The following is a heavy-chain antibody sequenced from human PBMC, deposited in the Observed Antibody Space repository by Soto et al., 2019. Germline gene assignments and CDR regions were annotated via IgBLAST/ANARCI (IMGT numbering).Heavy chain of an antibody. J-gene: IGHJ6*02. CDR2: LYAEGST. D-gene: IGHD1-26*01. Sequence: VQWVESGGGLIQPGGSLRLSCVASGLTVSQHYMAWVRQAPEMGPQWVSVLYAEGSTYYTESVKGRFTLSRDPSKNTLFLQMDGLRAEDTAVYYCVRPRPSGENYGMDVWGQGTTVTVSS. CDR1: GLTVSQHY. CDR3: VRPRPSGENYGMDV. V-gene: IGHV3-53*01.